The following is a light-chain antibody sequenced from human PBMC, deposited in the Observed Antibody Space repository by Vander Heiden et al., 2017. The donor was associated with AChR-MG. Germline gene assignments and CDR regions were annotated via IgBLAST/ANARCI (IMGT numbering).Light chain of an antibody. CDR1: STDVGGYDY. CDR3: ASYTSGNTLVL. V-gene: IGLV2-14*03. Sequence: QSALPQPSPVSGFPGQPITISCTGSSTDVGGYDYVSWYQQRPGKAPRLLIFEVTKRPSGISNRFSGSKSDNTAFLTISGLQIEDEGDFYCASYTSGNTLVLFGGGTKLTVL. J-gene: IGLJ2*01. CDR2: EVT.